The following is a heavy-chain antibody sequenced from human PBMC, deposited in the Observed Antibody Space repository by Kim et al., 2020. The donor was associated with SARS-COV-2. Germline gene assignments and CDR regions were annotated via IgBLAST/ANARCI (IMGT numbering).Heavy chain of an antibody. CDR3: ARDIGKWLLDCYYDYGMDV. D-gene: IGHD3-22*01. J-gene: IGHJ6*02. Sequence: GRFTISRDNSKNTLYLQMNSLRAEDTAVYYCARDIGKWLLDCYYDYGMDVWGQGTTVTVSS. V-gene: IGHV3-30*07.